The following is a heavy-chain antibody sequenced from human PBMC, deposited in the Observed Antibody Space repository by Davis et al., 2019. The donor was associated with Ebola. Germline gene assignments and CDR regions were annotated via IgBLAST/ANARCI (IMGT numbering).Heavy chain of an antibody. Sequence: SETLSLTCTVSGGSISSRYWSWIRQSQGKGLEWIGYIQYSGSTNYNPSLKSRVTISVDTSKNQFSLKLSSVTAADTAVFYCAKMRGRYYGGFDYWGQGTLVTVSS. D-gene: IGHD1-26*01. CDR3: AKMRGRYYGGFDY. V-gene: IGHV4-59*08. J-gene: IGHJ4*02. CDR1: GGSISSRY. CDR2: IQYSGST.